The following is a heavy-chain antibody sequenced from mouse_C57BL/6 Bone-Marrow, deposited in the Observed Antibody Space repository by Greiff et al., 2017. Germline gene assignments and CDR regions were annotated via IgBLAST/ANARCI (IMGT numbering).Heavy chain of an antibody. CDR2: IDPANGST. CDR3: AGGYGSFHFAY. V-gene: IGHV14-3*01. J-gene: IGHJ3*01. D-gene: IGHD1-1*02. CDR1: GFNINDTY. Sequence: EVQLQQSVAELVRPGASVKLSCTASGFNINDTYMHWVKQRPEQGLEWIGRIDPANGSTNYTPKFQGKATITADTSSNTAYLQLSSLTSEDTAICSCAGGYGSFHFAYWGQGTLVTVSA.